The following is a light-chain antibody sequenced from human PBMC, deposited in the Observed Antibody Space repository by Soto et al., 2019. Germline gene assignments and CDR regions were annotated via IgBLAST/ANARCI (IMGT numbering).Light chain of an antibody. CDR3: QQRTTWPLT. CDR1: QSISSH. Sequence: EIVLTQSPATLSLSPGERATLSCRASQSISSHLAWYQQKPGQAPRLLMYDASNRATGIPARFSGSGSGTAFTLTISSLEPEDFAVYYCQQRTTWPLTFGGGTMVEIK. J-gene: IGKJ4*01. CDR2: DAS. V-gene: IGKV3-11*01.